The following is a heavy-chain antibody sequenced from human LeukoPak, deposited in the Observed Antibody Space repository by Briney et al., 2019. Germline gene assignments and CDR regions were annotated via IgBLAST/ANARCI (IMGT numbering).Heavy chain of an antibody. V-gene: IGHV1-46*01. D-gene: IGHD6-13*01. CDR3: ARDQGSSWAWYYYYYMDV. CDR2: INPSGGST. CDR1: GYTFTSYY. Sequence: ASVKVSCKASGYTFTSYYMHWVRQAPGQGLEWMGMINPSGGSTSYAQKFQGRVTMTRDMSTSTVYMELSSLRSEDTAVYYCARDQGSSWAWYYYYYMDVWGKGTTVTVSS. J-gene: IGHJ6*03.